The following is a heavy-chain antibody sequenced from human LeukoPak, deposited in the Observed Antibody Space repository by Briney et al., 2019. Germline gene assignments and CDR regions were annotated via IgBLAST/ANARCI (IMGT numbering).Heavy chain of an antibody. CDR3: ARDLGYYYDSSGDAFDI. V-gene: IGHV3-7*01. D-gene: IGHD3-22*01. Sequence: GGSLRLSCAASGFTFSSFWVSWVRPAPGKGLEGVANINQGGSEKYYVDSGKGRFTISRDNAKNSLYLQMNSLRVEDTAVYYCARDLGYYYDSSGDAFDIWGEGTMVTVSP. J-gene: IGHJ3*02. CDR1: GFTFSSFW. CDR2: INQGGSEK.